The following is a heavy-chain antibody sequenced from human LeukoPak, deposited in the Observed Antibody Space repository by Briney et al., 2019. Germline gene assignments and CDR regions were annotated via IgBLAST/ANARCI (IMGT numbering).Heavy chain of an antibody. V-gene: IGHV4-39*01. CDR1: GGSISSSSYY. Sequence: SETLSLTCTVSGGSISSSSYYWGWIRQPPGKGLEWIGSIYYSGSTYYNPSLKSRVTISVDTSKNQFSPQLSSVTAADTAVYYCARLTSYGSGSYSFDYWGQGTLVTVSS. J-gene: IGHJ4*02. D-gene: IGHD3-10*01. CDR3: ARLTSYGSGSYSFDY. CDR2: IYYSGST.